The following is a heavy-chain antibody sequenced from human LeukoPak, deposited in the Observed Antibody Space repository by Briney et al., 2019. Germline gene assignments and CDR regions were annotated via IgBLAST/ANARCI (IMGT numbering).Heavy chain of an antibody. CDR3: TRDGDSGYASSH. Sequence: GGSLRLSCAASGFTVSSNYMSWVRQAPGKGLEWVSVIYSGGNTHYADSVKGRFTISRDNSKNTLYLQMNSLRAEDTAVYYCTRDGDSGYASSHWGQGTLVTVSS. CDR2: IYSGGNT. V-gene: IGHV3-66*01. D-gene: IGHD6-13*01. J-gene: IGHJ4*02. CDR1: GFTVSSNY.